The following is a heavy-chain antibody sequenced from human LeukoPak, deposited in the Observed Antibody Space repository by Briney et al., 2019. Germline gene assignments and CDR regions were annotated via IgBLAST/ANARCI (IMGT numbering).Heavy chain of an antibody. D-gene: IGHD2-2*01. CDR2: IYHSGST. V-gene: IGHV4-30-2*01. J-gene: IGHJ6*03. CDR1: GGSISSGGYY. CDR3: ARDGVVVPGGYYYYMDV. Sequence: PSETLSLTCTVSGGSISSGGYYWSWIRQPPGKGLEWIGYIYHSGSTYYNPSLKSRVTISVDRSKNQFTLKLSSVTAADTAVYYCARDGVVVPGGYYYYMDVWGKGTTVTVSS.